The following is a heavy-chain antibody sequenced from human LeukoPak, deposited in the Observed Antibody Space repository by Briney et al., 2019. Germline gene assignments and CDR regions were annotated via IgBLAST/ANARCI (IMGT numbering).Heavy chain of an antibody. CDR2: IDPSAGST. Sequence: ASVKVSCKASGYTFTNYYMHWVRQAPGQGLEWMGVIDPSAGSTTYAQKFQGRVTMTRDTATSTVYMELSSLRSDDTAVYYCATAIVVVPAAIHAYAFDIWGQGTMVTVSS. CDR1: GYTFTNYY. V-gene: IGHV1-46*01. J-gene: IGHJ3*02. CDR3: ATAIVVVPAAIHAYAFDI. D-gene: IGHD2-2*01.